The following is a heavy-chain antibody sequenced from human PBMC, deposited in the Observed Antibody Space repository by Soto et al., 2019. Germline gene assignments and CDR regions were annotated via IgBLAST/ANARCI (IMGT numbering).Heavy chain of an antibody. CDR1: GYTFTSYA. J-gene: IGHJ5*02. V-gene: IGHV1-3*01. Sequence: GASVKVSCKASGYTFTSYAMHWVRQAPGQRLEWMGWINAGNGNTKYSQKFQGRVTITRDTSASTAYMELSSLRSEDTAVYYCARGDIVVVVAATVFNWFDPWGQGTLVTVSS. CDR3: ARGDIVVVVAATVFNWFDP. D-gene: IGHD2-15*01. CDR2: INAGNGNT.